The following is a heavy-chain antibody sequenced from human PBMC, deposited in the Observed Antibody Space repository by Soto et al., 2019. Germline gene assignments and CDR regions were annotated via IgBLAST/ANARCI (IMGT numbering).Heavy chain of an antibody. J-gene: IGHJ4*02. CDR1: GFTFDDYA. Sequence: GGSLRLSCAASGFTFDDYAMSWVRQGPGKGLEWVSDINWNGANIHYADSVKGRFTISRDNAKNSLYLQMNSLRAEDTALYYCVRDLYYDTTGPTPLFDYWGQGTLVTVSS. CDR2: INWNGANI. D-gene: IGHD3-22*01. V-gene: IGHV3-20*04. CDR3: VRDLYYDTTGPTPLFDY.